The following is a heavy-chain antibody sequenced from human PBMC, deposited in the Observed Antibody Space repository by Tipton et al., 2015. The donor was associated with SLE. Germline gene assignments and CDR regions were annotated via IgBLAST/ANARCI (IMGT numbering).Heavy chain of an antibody. D-gene: IGHD3-22*01. Sequence: RSLRLSCSASGFTFSSYAMHWVRQAPGKGLEWVAVISYDGNNDYYADSVMGRFTVSRDNSKNTLYLQMNSLRAEDTAVYYCARVDMYSYDGTGSPGSAFDIWGQGTLVTVSS. CDR3: ARVDMYSYDGTGSPGSAFDI. CDR1: GFTFSSYA. V-gene: IGHV3-30*04. J-gene: IGHJ3*02. CDR2: ISYDGNND.